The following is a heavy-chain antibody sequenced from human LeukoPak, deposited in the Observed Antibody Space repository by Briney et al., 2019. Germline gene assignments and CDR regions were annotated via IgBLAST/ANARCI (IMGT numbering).Heavy chain of an antibody. V-gene: IGHV3-43*01. J-gene: IGHJ4*02. CDR3: AKDENRGGATSLDY. CDR1: GFTFSSYS. Sequence: GGSLGFSCAASGFTFSSYSMNWVRQAPGKGLEWVALITRDGGSTYYADSVKGRFTISRDNSKNSLYLQMNSLRTEDAAFYYCAKDENRGGATSLDYWGQGTLVTVSS. CDR2: ITRDGGST. D-gene: IGHD1-26*01.